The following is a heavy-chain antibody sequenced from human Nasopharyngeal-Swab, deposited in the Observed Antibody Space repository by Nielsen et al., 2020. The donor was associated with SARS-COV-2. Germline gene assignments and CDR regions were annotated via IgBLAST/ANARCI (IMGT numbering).Heavy chain of an antibody. J-gene: IGHJ4*02. Sequence: LRLSCTVSGGSISSGSYYWSWIRQPPGKGLEWIGEINHSGSTNYNPSLKSRVTISVDTSKNQFSLKLSSVTAADTAVYYCARGFLSMAGLRLTVHFDYWGQGTLVTVSS. CDR3: ARGFLSMAGLRLTVHFDY. D-gene: IGHD2/OR15-2a*01. V-gene: IGHV4-39*07. CDR2: INHSGST. CDR1: GGSISSGSYY.